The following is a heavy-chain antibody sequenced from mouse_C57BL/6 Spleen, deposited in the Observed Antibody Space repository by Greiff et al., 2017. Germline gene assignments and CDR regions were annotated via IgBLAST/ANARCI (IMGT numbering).Heavy chain of an antibody. D-gene: IGHD4-1*01. CDR1: GFNIKDDY. CDR3: TRDWDEAMDY. J-gene: IGHJ4*01. CDR2: IDPENGDT. V-gene: IGHV14-4*01. Sequence: EVQLQQSGAELVRPGASVKLSCTASGFNIKDDYMHWVKQRPEQGLEWIGWIDPENGDTEYASKFQGKATITADTSSNTAYLQLSSLTSEDTAVYYCTRDWDEAMDYWGQGTSVTVSS.